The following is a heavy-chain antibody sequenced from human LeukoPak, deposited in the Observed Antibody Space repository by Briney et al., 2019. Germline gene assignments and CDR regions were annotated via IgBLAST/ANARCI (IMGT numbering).Heavy chain of an antibody. CDR1: GFTVRNHA. V-gene: IGHV3-23*01. Sequence: PAGSLTLSCVASGFTVRNHAMTWVRQPAEKGLDWVATVRASGDSTYFAASVQGRFAISRDNSKRVLYPEMNSLRVEDTAVYYCAREFAFGNILTTIKRGIDYWGQGSLVIVSS. D-gene: IGHD5-24*01. J-gene: IGHJ4*02. CDR3: AREFAFGNILTTIKRGIDY. CDR2: VRASGDST.